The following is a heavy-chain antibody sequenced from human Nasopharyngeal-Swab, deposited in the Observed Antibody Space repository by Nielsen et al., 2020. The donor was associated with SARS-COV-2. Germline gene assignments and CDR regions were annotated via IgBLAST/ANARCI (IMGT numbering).Heavy chain of an antibody. CDR3: AKDRRIKYDFWSGSRSDSFDI. CDR1: GFTFSSYA. V-gene: IGHV3-23*01. CDR2: ISGSGGST. Sequence: GESLKISCAASGFTFSSYAMSWVRQAPGKGLGWVSAISGSGGSTYYADSVKGRFTISRDNSKNTLYLQMNSLRAEDTAVYYCAKDRRIKYDFWSGSRSDSFDIWGQGTMVPSPQ. D-gene: IGHD3-3*01. J-gene: IGHJ3*02.